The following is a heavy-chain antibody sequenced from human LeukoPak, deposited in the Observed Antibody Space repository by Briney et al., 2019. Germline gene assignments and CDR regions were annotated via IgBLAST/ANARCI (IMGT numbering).Heavy chain of an antibody. Sequence: PGGSLRLSCAASGFTFISYAIHWVRQAPGKGLEWVAVISFHGTDSFYADSVKGRFTISRDNSKNTLYLQMSSLRADDTAVYYCATLSWLSSGYDYWGQGTLVTVSS. CDR3: ATLSWLSSGYDY. CDR2: ISFHGTDS. CDR1: GFTFISYA. D-gene: IGHD3-22*01. J-gene: IGHJ4*02. V-gene: IGHV3-30*04.